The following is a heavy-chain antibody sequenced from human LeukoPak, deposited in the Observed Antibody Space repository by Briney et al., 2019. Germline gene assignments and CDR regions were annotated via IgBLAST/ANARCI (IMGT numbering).Heavy chain of an antibody. V-gene: IGHV1-18*04. CDR1: GYTFTGYY. CDR2: ISAYNGNT. CDR3: ARGAEFYYYMDV. D-gene: IGHD3-10*01. J-gene: IGHJ6*03. Sequence: ASVKVSCKASGYTFTGYYMHWVRQAPGQGLEWMGWISAYNGNTNYAQKLQGRVTMTTDTSTSTAYMELRSLRSDDTAVYYCARGAEFYYYMDVWGKGTTVTVSS.